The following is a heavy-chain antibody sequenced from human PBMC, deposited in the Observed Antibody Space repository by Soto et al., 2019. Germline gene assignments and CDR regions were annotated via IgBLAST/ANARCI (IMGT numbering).Heavy chain of an antibody. CDR3: AHRPNGARNYWYFDL. CDR2: IYWDDDN. CDR1: GFSLSTSGVG. Sequence: QITLKESGPTLVKPTQTLTLTCTFSGFSLSTSGVGVGWIRQPPGKALEWLALIYWDDDNRYSPSLKSRPTITMDTSKIQVVRTMANMDPVDTATYSCAHRPNGARNYWYFDLWGRGTLVTVSS. J-gene: IGHJ2*01. V-gene: IGHV2-5*02. D-gene: IGHD3-10*01.